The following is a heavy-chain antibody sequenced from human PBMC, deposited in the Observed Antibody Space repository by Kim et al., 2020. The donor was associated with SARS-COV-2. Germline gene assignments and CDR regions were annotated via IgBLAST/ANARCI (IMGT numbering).Heavy chain of an antibody. Sequence: GGSLRLSCAASGFTFSSYSMNWVRQAPGKGLEWVSYISSSSSTIYYADSVKGRFTISRDNAKNSLYLQMNSLRDEDTAVYYCAREKFDSNVLPYYDSSGYYPDAFDSWSQGTMVTVSS. J-gene: IGHJ3*02. CDR3: AREKFDSNVLPYYDSSGYYPDAFDS. V-gene: IGHV3-48*02. D-gene: IGHD3-22*01. CDR2: ISSSSSTI. CDR1: GFTFSSYS.